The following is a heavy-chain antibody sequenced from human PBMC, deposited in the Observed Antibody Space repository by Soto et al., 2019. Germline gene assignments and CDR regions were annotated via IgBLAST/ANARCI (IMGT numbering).Heavy chain of an antibody. V-gene: IGHV4-39*07. J-gene: IGHJ4*02. CDR2: IYYSGTT. CDR3: ARINNSAWQPLDY. Sequence: SETLSLTCTVSGDSITSNSYFWAWIRQPPGKGLEWIGSIYYSGTTYYNPSLKSRVTISVDRSKNQFSLKLSSVTAADTAVYYCARINNSAWQPLDYWGQGTLVTVSS. D-gene: IGHD6-19*01. CDR1: GDSITSNSYF.